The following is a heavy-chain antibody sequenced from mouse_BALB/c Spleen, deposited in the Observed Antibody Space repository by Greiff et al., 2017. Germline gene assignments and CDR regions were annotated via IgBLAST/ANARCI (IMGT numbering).Heavy chain of an antibody. D-gene: IGHD2-1*01. CDR1: GYTFTSYW. J-gene: IGHJ3*01. Sequence: LQQPGSELVRPGASVKLSCKASGYTFTSYWMHWVKQRPGQGLEWIGNIYPGSGSTNYDEKFKSKATLTVDTSSSTAYMQLSSLTSEDSAVYYCTRGGNYLAWFAYWGQGTLVTVSA. V-gene: IGHV1S22*01. CDR3: TRGGNYLAWFAY. CDR2: IYPGSGST.